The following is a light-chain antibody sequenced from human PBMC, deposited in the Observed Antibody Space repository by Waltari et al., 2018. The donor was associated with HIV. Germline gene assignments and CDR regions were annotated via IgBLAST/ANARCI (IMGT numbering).Light chain of an antibody. CDR3: SSYTSSSTPYVV. Sequence: QSALTQPASVSGSPGQSITIPCTGTSSDGGGYNKVSWYQQHPGKAPNLMIYEVSNRPSGVSNRFSGSKSGNTASLTISGLQAEDEADYYCSSYTSSSTPYVVFGGGTKLTVL. CDR1: SSDGGGYNK. CDR2: EVS. V-gene: IGLV2-14*01. J-gene: IGLJ2*01.